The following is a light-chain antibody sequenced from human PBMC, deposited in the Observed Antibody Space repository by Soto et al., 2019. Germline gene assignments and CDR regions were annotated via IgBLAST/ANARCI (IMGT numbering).Light chain of an antibody. J-gene: IGKJ5*01. CDR3: QQSYNTPRVT. V-gene: IGKV1-39*01. Sequence: DIQMTQSPSSLSASVGDRVTISCRASQSISKYLNWYQQKPGKAPQLLIFAASSLRSGVPSRFSGSGYGTDFTLTISSLQPEDVATYYCQQSYNTPRVTFGQGTRLEIK. CDR2: AAS. CDR1: QSISKY.